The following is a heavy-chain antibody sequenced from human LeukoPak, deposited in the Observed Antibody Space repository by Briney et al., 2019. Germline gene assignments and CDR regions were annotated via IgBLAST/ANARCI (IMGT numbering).Heavy chain of an antibody. CDR1: GFIFSSYG. D-gene: IGHD6-19*01. V-gene: IGHV3-7*01. CDR3: TTTLNVALAGYI. J-gene: IGHJ3*02. CDR2: IKPDGSGK. Sequence: GGSLRLSCAASGFIFSSYGMSWVRQAPGKGLEWVGNIKPDGSGKYYMDSVKGRFTISRDNAKNSLYLQMNSLTAEDTAIYYCTTTLNVALAGYIWGQGTMVTVSS.